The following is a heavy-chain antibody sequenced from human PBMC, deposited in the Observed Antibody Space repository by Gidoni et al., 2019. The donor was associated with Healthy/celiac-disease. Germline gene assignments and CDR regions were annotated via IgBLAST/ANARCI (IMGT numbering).Heavy chain of an antibody. CDR2: ISGRGGST. J-gene: IGHJ3*02. D-gene: IGHD2-21*02. Sequence: EVQLLESGGGLVQPGGSLRLSCAASGFTLSSYAISWVRQAPGKGLEWVSAISGRGGSTDYADSVKGRFTISRDNSKNTLYLQMNSLRAEDTAVYYCAKGLTADDAFDIWGQGTMVTVSS. V-gene: IGHV3-23*01. CDR3: AKGLTADDAFDI. CDR1: GFTLSSYA.